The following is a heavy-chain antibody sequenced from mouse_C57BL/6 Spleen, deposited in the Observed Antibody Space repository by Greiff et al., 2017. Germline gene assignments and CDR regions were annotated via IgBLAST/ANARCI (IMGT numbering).Heavy chain of an antibody. D-gene: IGHD1-1*01. CDR1: GYTFTSYW. Sequence: VQLQQSGAELVKPGASVKLSCKASGYTFTSYWMHWVKQRPGQGLEWIGMIHPNSGSTNYNEKFKSKATLTVDKSSSTAYMQLSSLTSEDSAVYYCARPDYYGSSYDYWGQGTTLTVSS. CDR3: ARPDYYGSSYDY. J-gene: IGHJ2*01. CDR2: IHPNSGST. V-gene: IGHV1-64*01.